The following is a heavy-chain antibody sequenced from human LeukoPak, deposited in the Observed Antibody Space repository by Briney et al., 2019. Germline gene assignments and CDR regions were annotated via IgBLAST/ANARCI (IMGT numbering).Heavy chain of an antibody. CDR1: GGSISSYY. D-gene: IGHD3-22*01. CDR3: ARRGGDSSGYYYDY. CDR2: IYYSGST. J-gene: IGHJ4*02. Sequence: SETLSLTCTVSGGSISSYYWSWIRQPPGKGLEWMGYIYYSGSTNYNPSLKSRVTISVDTSKNQFSLKLSSVTAADTAVYYCARRGGDSSGYYYDYWGQGTLVTVSS. V-gene: IGHV4-59*01.